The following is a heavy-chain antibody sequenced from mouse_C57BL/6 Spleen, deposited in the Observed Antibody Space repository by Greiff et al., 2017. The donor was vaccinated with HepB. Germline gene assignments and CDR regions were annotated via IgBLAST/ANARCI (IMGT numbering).Heavy chain of an antibody. D-gene: IGHD2-2*01. J-gene: IGHJ2*01. V-gene: IGHV3-6*01. Sequence: ESGPGLVKPSQSLSLTCSVTGYSITSGYYWNWIRQFPGNKLEWMGYISYDGSNNYNPSLKNRISITRDTSKNQFFLKLNSVTTEDTATYYCARDGYDKGDYWGQGTTLTVSS. CDR2: ISYDGSN. CDR1: GYSITSGYY. CDR3: ARDGYDKGDY.